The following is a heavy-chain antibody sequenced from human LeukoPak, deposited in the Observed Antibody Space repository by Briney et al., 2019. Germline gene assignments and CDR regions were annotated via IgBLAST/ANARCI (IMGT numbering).Heavy chain of an antibody. D-gene: IGHD3-22*01. V-gene: IGHV4-34*01. CDR3: ARKAPYYSDSSGPLGTYYFDY. CDR1: GGSFSGYY. CDR2: INHSGST. J-gene: IGHJ4*02. Sequence: PSETQSLTCAVYGGSFSGYYWSWIRQPPGKGLEWIGEINHSGSTNYNPSLKSRVTISVDTSKNEFSLKLNSVTAADTAVYYCARKAPYYSDSSGPLGTYYFDYWGQGTLVTVSS.